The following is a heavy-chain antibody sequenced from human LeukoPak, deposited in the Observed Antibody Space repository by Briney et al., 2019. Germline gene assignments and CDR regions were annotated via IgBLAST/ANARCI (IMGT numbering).Heavy chain of an antibody. CDR1: GGSFSGYY. V-gene: IGHV4-34*01. CDR2: INHSGST. D-gene: IGHD3-16*02. CDR3: ARDFSVITFGGVIVNLYYFDY. Sequence: SETLSLTCAVYGGSFSGYYWSWIRQPPGKGLEWIGEINHSGSTNYNPSLKSRATISVDTSKNQFSLKLSSVTAADTAVYYCARDFSVITFGGVIVNLYYFDYWGQGTLVTVSS. J-gene: IGHJ4*02.